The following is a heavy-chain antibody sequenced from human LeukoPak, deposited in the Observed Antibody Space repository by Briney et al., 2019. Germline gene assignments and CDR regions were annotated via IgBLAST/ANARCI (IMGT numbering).Heavy chain of an antibody. CDR2: ISSSSSYI. J-gene: IGHJ4*02. Sequence: PGGSLRLSCAAPGFTFSSYSMNWVRQAPGKGLEWVSSISSSSSYIYYADSVKGRFTISRDNAKNSLYLQMNSLRAEDTAVYYCAREGQQLVRGYFDYWGQGTLVTVSS. CDR1: GFTFSSYS. CDR3: AREGQQLVRGYFDY. V-gene: IGHV3-21*01. D-gene: IGHD6-13*01.